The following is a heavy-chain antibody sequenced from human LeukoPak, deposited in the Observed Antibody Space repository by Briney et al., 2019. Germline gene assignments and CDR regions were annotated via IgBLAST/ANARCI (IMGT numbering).Heavy chain of an antibody. V-gene: IGHV4-4*07. CDR1: DGSISNYY. CDR3: ARVSNYYDSSGYYYIFDY. Sequence: SATLSLTCTVSDGSISNYYWSWIRQPAGKALEWIGRIYTSGSTNYNPPLKSRVTISVDKSKNQFSLRLSSVTAADTAVYYCARVSNYYDSSGYYYIFDYWGQGTLVTVSS. D-gene: IGHD3-22*01. CDR2: IYTSGST. J-gene: IGHJ4*02.